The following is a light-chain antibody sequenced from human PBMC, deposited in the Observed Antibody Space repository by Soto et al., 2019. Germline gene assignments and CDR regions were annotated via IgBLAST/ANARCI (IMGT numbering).Light chain of an antibody. V-gene: IGKV1-12*01. Sequence: DIQMTQSPSSVSASVGDRVTITCRASQSISSWLAWYQQKPGQAPKLLIYAASSLQSGVPSRFSGSGSGIDFALTISSLQPEDFATYYCQQADSFPITFGQGTRLEIK. CDR3: QQADSFPIT. CDR2: AAS. J-gene: IGKJ5*01. CDR1: QSISSW.